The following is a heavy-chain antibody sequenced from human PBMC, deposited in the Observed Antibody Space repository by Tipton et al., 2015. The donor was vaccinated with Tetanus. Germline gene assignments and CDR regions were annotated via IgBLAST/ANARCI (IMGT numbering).Heavy chain of an antibody. D-gene: IGHD6-19*01. J-gene: IGHJ5*02. CDR3: ARHVVEAVPRWFDP. V-gene: IGHV4-39*01. CDR2: ISYKGST. Sequence: LRLSCIVSGGSISSSSYYWGWIRQPPGKGLEWIGSISYKGSTYYNPSLKSRVTMSVDTSKNQFSLKLNSVSAADTAVYYCARHVVEAVPRWFDPWGQGTLVTVSS. CDR1: GGSISSSSYY.